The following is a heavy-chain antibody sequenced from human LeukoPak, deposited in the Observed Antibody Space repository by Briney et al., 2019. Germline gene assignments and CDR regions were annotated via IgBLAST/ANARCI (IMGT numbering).Heavy chain of an antibody. CDR3: ARDSDSSGPENPGPDY. Sequence: SETLSLTCTVSGGSISSSSYYWGWIRQPPGKGLEWIGSIYYSGSTYYNPSLKSRVTISVDTSKNQFSLKLSSVTAADTAVYYCARDSDSSGPENPGPDYWGQGTLVTVSS. CDR2: IYYSGST. J-gene: IGHJ4*02. V-gene: IGHV4-39*07. D-gene: IGHD3-22*01. CDR1: GGSISSSSYY.